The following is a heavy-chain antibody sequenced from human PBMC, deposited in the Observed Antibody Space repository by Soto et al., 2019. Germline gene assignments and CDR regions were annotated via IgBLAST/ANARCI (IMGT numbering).Heavy chain of an antibody. D-gene: IGHD6-19*01. CDR2: ISGNGGST. J-gene: IGHJ4*02. V-gene: IGHV3-23*01. CDR3: AKWSSSGWYSLGFFDY. CDR1: GYIFSSNA. Sequence: GGSLRLSCAAFGYIFSSNAMSWVRQAPGKGLEWVSTISGNGGSTYYADSMKGRFTISRDSSKNTLYLQMNSLRADDTAVYYCAKWSSSGWYSLGFFDYWGQGTLVTVSS.